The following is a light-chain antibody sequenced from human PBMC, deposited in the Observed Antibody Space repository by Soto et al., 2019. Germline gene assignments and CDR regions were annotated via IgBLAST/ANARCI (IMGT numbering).Light chain of an antibody. CDR2: WAS. Sequence: IVLTESQDSLTVSLGERASINCKSSQSVLYSSNNKNYLAWHQQKPGQPPKLLIYWASTRESGVPDRFSGSGSGTDFTLTISSLQAEDVAVYYCQQYYSTPLTFGGGTKVDIK. V-gene: IGKV4-1*01. CDR3: QQYYSTPLT. CDR1: QSVLYSSNNKNY. J-gene: IGKJ4*01.